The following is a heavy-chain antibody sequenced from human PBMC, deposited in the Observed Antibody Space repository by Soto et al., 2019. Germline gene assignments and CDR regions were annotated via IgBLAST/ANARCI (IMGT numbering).Heavy chain of an antibody. CDR2: MNPDSGNI. D-gene: IGHD3-16*01. Sequence: QVQLVQSGAEVKKPGASVKVSCKASGYTFTNYDIHWVRQATGQGLEWMGWMNPDSGNIGKSKQFQGRVTMTRDTPISTAYMEMPSLRSEDTAVYYCARGRFRRTWFDPWGQGTLVTVSS. CDR3: ARGRFRRTWFDP. V-gene: IGHV1-8*01. CDR1: GYTFTNYD. J-gene: IGHJ5*02.